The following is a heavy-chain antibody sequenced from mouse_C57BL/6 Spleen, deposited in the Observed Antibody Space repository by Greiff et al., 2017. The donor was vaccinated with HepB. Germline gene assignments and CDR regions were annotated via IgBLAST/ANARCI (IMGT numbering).Heavy chain of an antibody. J-gene: IGHJ2*01. CDR1: GFTFSSYA. V-gene: IGHV5-4*01. Sequence: EVQLVESGGGLVKPGGSLKLSCAASGFTFSSYAMSWVRQTPEKRLEWVATISDGGSYTYYPDNVKGRFTISRDNAKNNLYLQMSHLKSEDTAMYYCARDGYDYSDYWGQGTTLTVSS. CDR3: ARDGYDYSDY. CDR2: ISDGGSYT. D-gene: IGHD2-3*01.